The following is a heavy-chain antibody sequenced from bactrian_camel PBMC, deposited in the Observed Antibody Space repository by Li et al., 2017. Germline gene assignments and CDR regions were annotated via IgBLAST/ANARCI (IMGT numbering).Heavy chain of an antibody. CDR3: AADRSGGACSWWVGAFTY. V-gene: IGHV3S53*01. J-gene: IGHJ4*01. CDR2: IDRDGRI. Sequence: VAGIDRDGRIMYTESVQGRFTISKDNAKKTLYLQMNSLKPEDTAKYYCAADRSGGACSWWVGAFTYWGQGTQVTVS. D-gene: IGHD1*01.